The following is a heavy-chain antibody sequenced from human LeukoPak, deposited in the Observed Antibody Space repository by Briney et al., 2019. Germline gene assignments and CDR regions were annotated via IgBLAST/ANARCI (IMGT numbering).Heavy chain of an antibody. V-gene: IGHV3-30-3*02. CDR2: ISYDGSRK. CDR3: AKDWSGSDYFDY. D-gene: IGHD1-14*01. Sequence: PGRSLRLSCATSGFIFSSYAIHWVRQAPGKGLEGVAVISYDGSRKYYGDSVKGRFTISRDNSKNTLYLQMNSLRAEDTAIYYCAKDWSGSDYFDYWGQGTLVTVSS. CDR1: GFIFSSYA. J-gene: IGHJ4*02.